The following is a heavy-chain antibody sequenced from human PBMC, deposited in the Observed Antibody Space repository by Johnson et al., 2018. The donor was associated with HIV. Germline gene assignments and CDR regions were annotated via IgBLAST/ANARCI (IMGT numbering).Heavy chain of an antibody. CDR1: GFTFSSYG. CDR2: TRFDGSKK. J-gene: IGHJ3*02. V-gene: IGHV3-30*02. Sequence: QVQLVESGGGVVQPGGSLRLSCAASGFTFSSYGMHWVRQTPGKGLEWVAFTRFDGSKKYYAESVKGRFTISRDNSKNTLYLQMNSLRAEDTAVYYCARNGLIPAAKGVAFDIWGQGTTVTVSS. CDR3: ARNGLIPAAKGVAFDI. D-gene: IGHD2-2*01.